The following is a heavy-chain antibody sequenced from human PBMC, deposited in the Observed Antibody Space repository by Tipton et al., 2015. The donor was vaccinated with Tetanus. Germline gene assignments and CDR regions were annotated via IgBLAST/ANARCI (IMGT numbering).Heavy chain of an antibody. CDR2: VLNSGKT. CDR1: GGSLRSGDYQ. Sequence: TLSLTCSVSGGSLRSGDYQWNWIRQSPGRGLESIGYVLNSGKTYYHPSLRRRVIISLDRSKSQFSLKLTSVTAADTAVYYCARFLSFGSGTYGARWGQGALVTVSS. V-gene: IGHV4-30-4*01. J-gene: IGHJ4*02. D-gene: IGHD3-10*01. CDR3: ARFLSFGSGTYGAR.